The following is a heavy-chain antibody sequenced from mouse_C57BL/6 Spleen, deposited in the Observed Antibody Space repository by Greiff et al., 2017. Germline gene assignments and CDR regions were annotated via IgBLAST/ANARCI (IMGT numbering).Heavy chain of an antibody. CDR1: GFTFSSSA. Sequence: DVMLVESGGGLVKPGGSLKLSCAASGFTFSSSAMSWVRQTPEKRLEWVATISDGGSYTYYPDNVKGRFTISRDNAKNNLYLQMSHLKSEDTAMYYCARDYYGSSPGNYFDYWGQGTTLTVSS. CDR2: ISDGGSYT. J-gene: IGHJ2*01. D-gene: IGHD1-1*01. V-gene: IGHV5-4*01. CDR3: ARDYYGSSPGNYFDY.